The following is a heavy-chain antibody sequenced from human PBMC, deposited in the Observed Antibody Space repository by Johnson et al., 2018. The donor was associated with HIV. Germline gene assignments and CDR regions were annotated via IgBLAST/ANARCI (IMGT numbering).Heavy chain of an antibody. Sequence: EVQLVESGGGLVQPGGSLRLSCAASGFTFSNAWMSWVRQAPGKGLEWVGRIKSNKYYADSVKGRFTISRDNSKNTLYLQMNSRRAEDTAVYYCARDNGAVAGPEGAFDIWGQGTMVTVSS. V-gene: IGHV3-66*02. D-gene: IGHD6-19*01. J-gene: IGHJ3*02. CDR1: GFTFSNAW. CDR3: ARDNGAVAGPEGAFDI. CDR2: IKSNK.